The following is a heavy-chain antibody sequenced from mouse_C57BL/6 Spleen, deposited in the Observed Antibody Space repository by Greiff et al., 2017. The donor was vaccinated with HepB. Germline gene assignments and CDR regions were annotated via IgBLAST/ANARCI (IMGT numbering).Heavy chain of an antibody. Sequence: QVQLQQPGAELVKPGASVKMSCKASGYNFTSYWITWVKQRPGQGLEWIGDIYPGSGSTNYNEKFKSKATLTVDTSSSTAYMQLSSLTSEDSAVYYCARSDYGIAMDYWGQGTSVTVSS. CDR2: IYPGSGST. V-gene: IGHV1-55*01. CDR1: GYNFTSYW. D-gene: IGHD1-1*01. CDR3: ARSDYGIAMDY. J-gene: IGHJ4*01.